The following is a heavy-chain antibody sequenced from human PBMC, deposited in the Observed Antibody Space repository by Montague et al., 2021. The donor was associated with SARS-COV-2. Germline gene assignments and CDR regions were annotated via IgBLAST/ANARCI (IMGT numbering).Heavy chain of an antibody. J-gene: IGHJ4*02. D-gene: IGHD6-13*01. CDR3: ASHPVFQQLYS. CDR2: IHHTGIT. V-gene: IGHV4-4*02. CDR1: GASVSSINW. Sequence: SETLSLTCAVSGASVSSINWRTRGHQPPGRGLEWIEEIHHTGITNFTSSLRSRVSLSLDTSRNQFSLTLNSVTAADTAIYYCASHPVFQQLYSWGQGTLVRVSS.